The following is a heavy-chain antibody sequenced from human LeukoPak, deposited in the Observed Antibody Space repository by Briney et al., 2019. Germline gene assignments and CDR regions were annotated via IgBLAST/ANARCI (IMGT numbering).Heavy chain of an antibody. J-gene: IGHJ5*02. D-gene: IGHD2-15*01. V-gene: IGHV1-2*02. CDR2: INPNSGGT. CDR1: GYTYTGVY. CDR3: ARDFGAVRAATSENWFDR. Sequence: ASVKVSCEASGYTYTGVYMHSVAQAPGQGLEWMGWINPNSGGTGYAQKFQGRVTITRDTSISSVYMELSRLRSDDTAVFYCARDFGAVRAATSENWFDRWGQGTLVTVSS.